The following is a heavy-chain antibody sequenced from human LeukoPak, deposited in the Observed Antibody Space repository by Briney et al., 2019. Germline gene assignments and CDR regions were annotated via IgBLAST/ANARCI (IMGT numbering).Heavy chain of an antibody. V-gene: IGHV1-2*02. CDR1: GYTFTGYY. J-gene: IGHJ4*02. CDR3: AREGVDWNHSVYYFDY. D-gene: IGHD1-1*01. Sequence: ASVKVSCEASGYTFTGYYMHWVRQAPGQGLEWMGWINPNSGGTNYAQEFQGRVTMTRDTSISTAYMELSRLRSDDTAVYYCAREGVDWNHSVYYFDYWGQGTLVTVSS. CDR2: INPNSGGT.